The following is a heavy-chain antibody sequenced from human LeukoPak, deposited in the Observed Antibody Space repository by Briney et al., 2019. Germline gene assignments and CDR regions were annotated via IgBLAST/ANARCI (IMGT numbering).Heavy chain of an antibody. D-gene: IGHD6-13*01. CDR1: GFTFSNFW. CDR3: ARDPDSSIWPEYFHH. J-gene: IGHJ1*01. CDR2: IKQDGSEK. Sequence: GSLRLSCATSGFTFSNFWMNWVRQAPGKGLEWVANIKQDGSEKYYVDSVKGRFTISRDNAKNSLSLQMNSLRAEDTAVYYCARDPDSSIWPEYFHHWGQGTLVTVSS. V-gene: IGHV3-7*04.